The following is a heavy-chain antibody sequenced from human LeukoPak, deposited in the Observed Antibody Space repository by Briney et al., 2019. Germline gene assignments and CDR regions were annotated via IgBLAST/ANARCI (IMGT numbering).Heavy chain of an antibody. CDR2: IYYSGST. V-gene: IGHV4-39*01. J-gene: IGHJ4*02. CDR3: ARLRYQWPDY. D-gene: IGHD6-19*01. Sequence: SETLSLTCTVSGGSISSSSYYWGWIRQPPGKGLEWIGSIYYSGSTYYNPSLKSRVTISVDTSKNQFSLKPSSVTAADTAVYYCARLRYQWPDYWGQGTLVTVSS. CDR1: GGSISSSSYY.